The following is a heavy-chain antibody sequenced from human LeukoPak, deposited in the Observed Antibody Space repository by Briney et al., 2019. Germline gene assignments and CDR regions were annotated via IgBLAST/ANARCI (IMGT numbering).Heavy chain of an antibody. D-gene: IGHD2-21*02. Sequence: GESLRLSCAVSGGTFSAYWMAWVRQSPGKGLEWVAEINEDGSVKYYVDSMKGRFTISRDNAKNSLYLQMNSLGAEDTAVYYCAKVPRDSDCYWGQGTLVTVSS. CDR2: INEDGSVK. CDR1: GGTFSAYW. J-gene: IGHJ4*02. CDR3: AKVPRDSDCY. V-gene: IGHV3-7*01.